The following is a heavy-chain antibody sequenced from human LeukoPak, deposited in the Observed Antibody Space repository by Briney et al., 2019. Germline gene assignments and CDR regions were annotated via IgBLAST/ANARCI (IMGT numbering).Heavy chain of an antibody. D-gene: IGHD4-17*01. J-gene: IGHJ6*03. CDR1: GDSISSSTYY. Sequence: SETLSLTCTVSGDSISSSTYYWGWIRQPPGKGLEWLGSISYSGRTYYTPSLKSRVTISLDTSRNHFSLKLTSVTAADTAVYYCVRVHPYYGDYYYYYYMDVWGRGTTVTVSS. V-gene: IGHV4-39*07. CDR2: ISYSGRT. CDR3: VRVHPYYGDYYYYYYMDV.